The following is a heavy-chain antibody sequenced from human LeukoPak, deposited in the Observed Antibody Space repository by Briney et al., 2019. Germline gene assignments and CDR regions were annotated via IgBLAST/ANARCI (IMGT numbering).Heavy chain of an antibody. V-gene: IGHV4-31*03. CDR1: GGSISSGGYY. Sequence: SETLSLTCTVSGGSISSGGYYWSWIRHHPGKGLEWIGYIYYSGSTYYNPSLKSRVTISVDTSKNQFSLKLSSVTAADTAVYYCARTMVRGVIAYYFDYWGQGTLVTVSS. J-gene: IGHJ4*02. CDR2: IYYSGST. CDR3: ARTMVRGVIAYYFDY. D-gene: IGHD3-10*01.